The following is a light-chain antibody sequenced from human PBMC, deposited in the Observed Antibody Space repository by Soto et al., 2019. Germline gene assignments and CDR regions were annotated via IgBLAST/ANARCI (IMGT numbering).Light chain of an antibody. Sequence: QSALTQPPSVSESPGQSVAISCTGTSSDVGSYNRVSWYQQPPGTAPKLMIYDVSSRPSEVPDRFSGSKSGNTASLTISGLQAEDEADYYCSSFTTSSTYVFGTGTKLTVL. V-gene: IGLV2-18*02. CDR1: SSDVGSYNR. CDR3: SSFTTSSTYV. CDR2: DVS. J-gene: IGLJ1*01.